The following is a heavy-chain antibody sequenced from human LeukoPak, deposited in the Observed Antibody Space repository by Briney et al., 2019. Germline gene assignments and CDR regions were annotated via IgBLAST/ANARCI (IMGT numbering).Heavy chain of an antibody. D-gene: IGHD3-10*01. CDR1: GFTFSSYG. V-gene: IGHV3-33*06. J-gene: IGHJ4*02. CDR2: IWYDGSNK. CDR3: ANAQQPYGSGSARN. Sequence: GGSLRLSCAASGFTFSSYGMHWVRQAPGKGLEWVAVIWYDGSNKYYADSVKGRFTISRDNSKNTLYLQMNGLRAEDTAVYYCANAQQPYGSGSARNWGQGTLVTVSS.